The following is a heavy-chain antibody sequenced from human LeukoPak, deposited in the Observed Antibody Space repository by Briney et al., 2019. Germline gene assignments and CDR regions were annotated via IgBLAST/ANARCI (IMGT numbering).Heavy chain of an antibody. J-gene: IGHJ6*02. D-gene: IGHD1-14*01. V-gene: IGHV3-74*01. Sequence: GGSLRLSCAASGFTFSSYWMHWVRQAPGKGLVWVSRISSDGSSTSYADSVKGRFTISRDNAKNTLYLQMNSLRAEDTAVYYWATGQGHGMDVWGQGTTVTVSS. CDR3: ATGQGHGMDV. CDR2: ISSDGSST. CDR1: GFTFSSYW.